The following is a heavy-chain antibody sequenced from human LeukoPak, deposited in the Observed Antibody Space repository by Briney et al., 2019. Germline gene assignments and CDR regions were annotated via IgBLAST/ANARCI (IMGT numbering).Heavy chain of an antibody. J-gene: IGHJ3*02. Sequence: GSPVKVSCKASGGTFISYAISWVRQAPGQGLEWMGWISAYNGNTNYAQKLQGRVTMTTDTSTSTAYMELRSLRSDDTAVYYCARDHLSVVVTNDAFDIWGQGTMVTVSS. CDR2: ISAYNGNT. D-gene: IGHD3-22*01. CDR1: GGTFISYA. CDR3: ARDHLSVVVTNDAFDI. V-gene: IGHV1-18*01.